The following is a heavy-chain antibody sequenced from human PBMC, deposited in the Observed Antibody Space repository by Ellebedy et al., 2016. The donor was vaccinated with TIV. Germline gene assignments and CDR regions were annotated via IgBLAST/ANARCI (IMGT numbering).Heavy chain of an antibody. CDR3: ARCYIVGVTGVY. V-gene: IGHV3-66*01. CDR1: GFTVSNNY. Sequence: PGGSLRLSCAASGFTVSNNYMSWVRQAPGKGLEWVSLIYSGGGTYYADSVKGRFTMSRDNSKNTVYLQMNSLRAEDTAVYYCARCYIVGVTGVYWGQGTLVTVSS. D-gene: IGHD1-26*01. J-gene: IGHJ4*02. CDR2: IYSGGGT.